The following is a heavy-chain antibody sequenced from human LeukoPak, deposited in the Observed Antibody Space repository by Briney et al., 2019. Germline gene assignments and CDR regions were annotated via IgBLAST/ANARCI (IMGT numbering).Heavy chain of an antibody. CDR2: IKQDGSEK. V-gene: IGHV3-7*01. D-gene: IGHD5-18*01. J-gene: IGHJ4*02. CDR1: GFTFSSYW. CDR3: ARENKVGYSYADDC. Sequence: PGGSLRLPCAASGFTFSSYWMSWVRQAPGKGLEWVANIKQDGSEKYYVDSVKGRFTISRDNAKNSLYLQMNSLRVEDTAAYYCARENKVGYSYADDCWGQGTLVTVSS.